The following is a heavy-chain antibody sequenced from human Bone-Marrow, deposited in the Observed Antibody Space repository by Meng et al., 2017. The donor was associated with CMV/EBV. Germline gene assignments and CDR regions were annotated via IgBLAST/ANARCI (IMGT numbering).Heavy chain of an antibody. Sequence: SQTLSLTCAVYGGSFSSYYWSWIRQSPGKGLEWIGEINHSGSTNYNPSLKSRATISVDTSKSQFSLKLSSVTAADTAVYYCARNYDILTGLDHWFDPWGQGTLVTVSS. CDR2: INHSGST. D-gene: IGHD3-9*01. V-gene: IGHV4-34*01. CDR1: GGSFSSYY. J-gene: IGHJ5*02. CDR3: ARNYDILTGLDHWFDP.